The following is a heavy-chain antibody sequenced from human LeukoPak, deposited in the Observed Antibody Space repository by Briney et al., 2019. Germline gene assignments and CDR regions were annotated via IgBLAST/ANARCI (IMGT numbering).Heavy chain of an antibody. CDR2: ISGGST. CDR1: GFTVSSNE. Sequence: GGSLRPSCAASGFTVSSNEMSWVRQAPGKGLEWVSCISGGSTYYADSVKGRFTISGDNSKNTLFLQMNSLRVEGTAVYYCAKGHCSSTSCYGTGFDYWGQGTLVTVSS. J-gene: IGHJ4*02. D-gene: IGHD2-2*01. CDR3: AKGHCSSTSCYGTGFDY. V-gene: IGHV3-38-3*01.